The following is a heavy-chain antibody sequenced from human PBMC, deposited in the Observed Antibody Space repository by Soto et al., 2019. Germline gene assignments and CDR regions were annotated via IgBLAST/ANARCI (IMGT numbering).Heavy chain of an antibody. Sequence: GGSLRLSCAASGFTFSTYGMHWVRQAPGKGLEYVSAISSYGDRTYYADSVKGRFTISRDNSKNTLYLQMGSLRAEDMAVYYCARVFHDTSGYYYDYWGQGP. CDR3: ARVFHDTSGYYYDY. CDR2: ISSYGDRT. V-gene: IGHV3-64*02. CDR1: GFTFSTYG. D-gene: IGHD3-22*01. J-gene: IGHJ4*02.